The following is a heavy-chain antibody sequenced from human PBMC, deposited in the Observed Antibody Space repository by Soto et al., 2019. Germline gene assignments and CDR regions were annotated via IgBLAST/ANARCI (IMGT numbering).Heavy chain of an antibody. CDR1: GYTFTGYY. CDR3: ARGSWEIADYADSSGYSPYYFDY. Sequence: GASVKVSCKASGYTFTGYYMHWVRQAPGQGLEWMGWINPNSGGTNYAQKFQGWVTMTRDTSTSTAYMELSSLRSEDTAVYYCARGSWEIADYADSSGYSPYYFDYWGQGTLVTVSS. J-gene: IGHJ4*02. CDR2: INPNSGGT. V-gene: IGHV1-2*04. D-gene: IGHD3-22*01.